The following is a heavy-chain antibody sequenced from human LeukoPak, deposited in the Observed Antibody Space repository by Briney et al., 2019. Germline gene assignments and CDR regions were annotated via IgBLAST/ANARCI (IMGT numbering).Heavy chain of an antibody. J-gene: IGHJ4*02. D-gene: IGHD3-10*01. CDR3: ARGPYYYGSGSSPFDY. V-gene: IGHV4-30-4*01. CDR2: IYYSGST. Sequence: SQTLSLTCTVSGGSISSGDYYWSWIRQPPGKGLEWIGYIYYSGSTYYNPSLKSRVTISVDTSKNQFSLKLSSVTAADTAVYYCARGPYYYGSGSSPFDYWGQGTLVTVSS. CDR1: GGSISSGDYY.